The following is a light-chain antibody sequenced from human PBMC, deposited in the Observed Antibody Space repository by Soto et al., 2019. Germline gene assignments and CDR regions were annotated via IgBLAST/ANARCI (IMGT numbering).Light chain of an antibody. CDR2: RNN. CDR1: NSNIGRNY. J-gene: IGLJ2*01. CDR3: AAWDDSLSGVV. Sequence: QSVLTQPPSASGTPGQRVTISCSGSNSNIGRNYVYWYQQFPGTAPKLLIYRNNQRPSGVPDRFSGSKSGTSASLAISGLRSEDETDYYCAAWDDSLSGVVFGGGTKLTVL. V-gene: IGLV1-47*01.